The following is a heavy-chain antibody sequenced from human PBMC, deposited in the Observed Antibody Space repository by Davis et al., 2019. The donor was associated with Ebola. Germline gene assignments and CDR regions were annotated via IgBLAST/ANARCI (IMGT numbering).Heavy chain of an antibody. CDR2: IYTSGST. V-gene: IGHV4-4*07. CDR1: GVSISRHY. J-gene: IGHJ1*01. D-gene: IGHD3-3*01. Sequence: PSETLSLTCTVSGVSISRHYWSWIRQPAGKGLEWIGRIYTSGSTNYNPSLKSRVTISSDTSKNQFSLKLSSVTAADTAVYYCARSLYEEYFQHWGQGTLVTVSS. CDR3: ARSLYEEYFQH.